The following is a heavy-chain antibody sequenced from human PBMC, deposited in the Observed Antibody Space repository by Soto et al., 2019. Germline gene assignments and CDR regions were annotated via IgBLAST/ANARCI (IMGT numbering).Heavy chain of an antibody. D-gene: IGHD2-15*01. Sequence: QVQLVQSGAEVMKPGASVKVSCKASGYTFINYYMHWVRQAPGQGLEWMGIINPIGGSTRYAQKLPGRVIMTRDPSTTTVYMELSSLRSEDTAVYYCARGPNGGNIYYFDYWGQGTLVTVSS. V-gene: IGHV1-46*04. J-gene: IGHJ4*02. CDR3: ARGPNGGNIYYFDY. CDR2: INPIGGST. CDR1: GYTFINYY.